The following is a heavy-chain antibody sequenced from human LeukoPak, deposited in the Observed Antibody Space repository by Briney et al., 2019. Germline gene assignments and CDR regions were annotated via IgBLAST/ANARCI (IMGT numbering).Heavy chain of an antibody. CDR3: ARDVGSGNYYNCFDY. CDR1: GYTFMDYY. V-gene: IGHV1-2*02. J-gene: IGHJ4*02. D-gene: IGHD3-10*01. CDR2: INPNSGGT. Sequence: ASVEVSCKASGYTFMDYYLHWVRQAPGQGLEWMGWINPNSGGTNSAQKFQGRVTMTRDTSISTAYMELSGLRSDDTAVYYCARDVGSGNYYNCFDYWGQGTLVTVSS.